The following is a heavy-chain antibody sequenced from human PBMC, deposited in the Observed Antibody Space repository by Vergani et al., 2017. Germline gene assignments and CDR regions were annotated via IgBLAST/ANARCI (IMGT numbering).Heavy chain of an antibody. CDR2: ISYDGIHK. D-gene: IGHD6-13*01. CDR1: GFTFSSYG. CDR3: AKDKQQRGYYYYGMDV. J-gene: IGHJ6*02. Sequence: QVQLVESGGGVVQPGRSLRLSCAASGFTFSSYGMHWVRQAPGKGLAWVAVISYDGIHKYYADSVKVRFTISRANSKNTLYLQMNSLRAEDTAVYYCAKDKQQRGYYYYGMDVWGQGTTVTVSS. V-gene: IGHV3-30*18.